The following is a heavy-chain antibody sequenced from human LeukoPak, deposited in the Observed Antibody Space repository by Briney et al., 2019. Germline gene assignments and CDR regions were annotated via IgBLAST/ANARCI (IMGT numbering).Heavy chain of an antibody. CDR3: ASGGIYYGAAFDF. D-gene: IGHD1-26*01. Sequence: PGGSLRLSCAASGFTFKIYSMNWVRQAPGKGLEWVSYIDSSSATIFYADSVRGRFTISRDNAKNSLYLQMNSLRAEDTALYYCASGGIYYGAAFDFWGQGTLVTVSS. J-gene: IGHJ4*02. V-gene: IGHV3-48*04. CDR1: GFTFKIYS. CDR2: IDSSSATI.